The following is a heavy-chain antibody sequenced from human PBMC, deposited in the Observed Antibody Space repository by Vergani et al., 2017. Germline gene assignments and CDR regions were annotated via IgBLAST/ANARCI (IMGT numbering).Heavy chain of an antibody. CDR1: GGSISSYY. J-gene: IGHJ2*01. D-gene: IGHD6-19*01. CDR2: IYYSGST. V-gene: IGHV4-59*08. Sequence: QVQLQESGPGLVKPSETLSLTCTVSGGSISSYYWSWIRQPPGKGLEWIGYIYYSGSTNYNPSLKSRVTISVDTSKNQFSLKLSSVTAADTAVYYCAFSSGWHLYWYFDLWGRGTLVTVSS. CDR3: AFSSGWHLYWYFDL.